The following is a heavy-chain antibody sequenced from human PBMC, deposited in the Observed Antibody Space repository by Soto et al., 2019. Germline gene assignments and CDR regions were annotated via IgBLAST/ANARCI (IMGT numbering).Heavy chain of an antibody. CDR2: ISYDGSNK. CDR1: GFTFSSYG. CDR3: AKDRAARLSYFDY. V-gene: IGHV3-30*18. D-gene: IGHD6-6*01. J-gene: IGHJ4*02. Sequence: GGSLRLSCAASGFTFSSYGMHWVRQAPGKGLEWVAVISYDGSNKYYADSVKGRFTISRDNSKNTLYLQMNSLRAEDTAVYYCAKDRAARLSYFDYWGQGTPVTVSS.